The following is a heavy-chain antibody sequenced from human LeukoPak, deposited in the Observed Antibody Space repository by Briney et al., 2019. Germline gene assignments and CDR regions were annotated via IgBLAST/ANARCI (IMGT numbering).Heavy chain of an antibody. Sequence: ASVKVSCKASGYTFTGYYMHWVRQAPGQGLECMGWINPNSGGTNYAQKFQGRVTMTRDTSISTAYMELSRLRSEDTAVYYCARRSDDYDSSAYYHWGQGTLVTVSS. CDR2: INPNSGGT. CDR3: ARRSDDYDSSAYYH. D-gene: IGHD3-22*01. CDR1: GYTFTGYY. V-gene: IGHV1-2*02. J-gene: IGHJ4*02.